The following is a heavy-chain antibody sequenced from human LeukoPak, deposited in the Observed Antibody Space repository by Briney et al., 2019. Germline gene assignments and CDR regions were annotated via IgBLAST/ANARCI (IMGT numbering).Heavy chain of an antibody. V-gene: IGHV1-2*02. Sequence: ASVKVSCKASGYTFTGYYVHWVRQAPGQGPEWMGWINPNSGGTNYAQKFQGRVTMTRDTSISTAYMELSRLRSDDTAVYYCAREGVGATGWFDPWGQGTLVTVSS. D-gene: IGHD1-26*01. J-gene: IGHJ5*02. CDR2: INPNSGGT. CDR1: GYTFTGYY. CDR3: AREGVGATGWFDP.